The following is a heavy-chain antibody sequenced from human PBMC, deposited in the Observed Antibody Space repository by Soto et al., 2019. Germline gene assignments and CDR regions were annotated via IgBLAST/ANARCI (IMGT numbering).Heavy chain of an antibody. CDR3: ATDSNYDVSNSF. V-gene: IGHV1-69*13. CDR1: GGTLNNYA. CDR2: ILPVSAPP. Sequence: ASVKVSCKASGGTLNNYAINWVRQAPGQGLEWMGGILPVSAPPDYAQKFQGRVSITADHSASTVYMELSRLKSDDTAVYFCATDSNYDVSNSFWGQGTLVTVSS. D-gene: IGHD3-3*01. J-gene: IGHJ4*02.